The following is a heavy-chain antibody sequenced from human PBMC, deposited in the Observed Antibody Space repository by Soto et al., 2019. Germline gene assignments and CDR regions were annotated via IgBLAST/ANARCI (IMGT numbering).Heavy chain of an antibody. D-gene: IGHD3-3*01. CDR3: ARGTIFGVVSIRTRYYGMDV. CDR1: GGSISSYY. Sequence: SETLSLTCTVSGGSISSYYWSWIRQPPGKGLEWIGYIYYSGSTNYNPSLKSRVTISVDTSKNQFSLKLSSVTAADTAVYYCARGTIFGVVSIRTRYYGMDVWGQGTTVTVSS. CDR2: IYYSGST. J-gene: IGHJ6*02. V-gene: IGHV4-59*01.